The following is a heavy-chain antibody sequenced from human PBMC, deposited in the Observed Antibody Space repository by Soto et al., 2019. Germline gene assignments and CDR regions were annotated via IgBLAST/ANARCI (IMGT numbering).Heavy chain of an antibody. CDR1: GGSISSYY. J-gene: IGHJ4*02. CDR3: ARDRWGLKGYFDY. CDR2: IYYSGST. D-gene: IGHD3-16*01. V-gene: IGHV4-59*01. Sequence: QVQLQESGPGLVKPSETLSLTCTVSGGSISSYYWSWIRQPPGKGLEWIGYIYYSGSTNYNPSLKSRVTISVDTSKNQFALKLSYVTAADTAVYYCARDRWGLKGYFDYWGQGTLVTVSS.